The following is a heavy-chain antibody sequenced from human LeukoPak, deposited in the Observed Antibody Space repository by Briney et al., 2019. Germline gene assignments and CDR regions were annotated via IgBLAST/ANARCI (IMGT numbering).Heavy chain of an antibody. CDR2: IKQDGSEK. Sequence: GGSLRLSCAASGFTFSSYWMSWVRQAPGKGLEWVGNIKQDGSEKYYVDSVKGRFTISRDNAKNSLYLQMNSLRAEDTAVYYCAGVSYYVDDAFDIWGQGTMVTVSS. CDR3: AGVSYYVDDAFDI. CDR1: GFTFSSYW. J-gene: IGHJ3*02. D-gene: IGHD3-10*01. V-gene: IGHV3-7*01.